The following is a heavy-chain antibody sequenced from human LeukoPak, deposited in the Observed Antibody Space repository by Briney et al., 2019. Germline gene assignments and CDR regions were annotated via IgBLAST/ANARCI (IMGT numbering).Heavy chain of an antibody. CDR3: ARVAGRGYSYGYLDY. D-gene: IGHD5-18*01. V-gene: IGHV3-11*01. CDR2: ISSSGSTI. J-gene: IGHJ4*02. Sequence: GGSLRLSCAASGFTFSDYYMSWIRQAPGKGLEWVSYISSSGSTIYYADSVKGRFTISRVNAKNSLYLQMNSLRAEDTAVYYCARVAGRGYSYGYLDYWGQGTLVTVSS. CDR1: GFTFSDYY.